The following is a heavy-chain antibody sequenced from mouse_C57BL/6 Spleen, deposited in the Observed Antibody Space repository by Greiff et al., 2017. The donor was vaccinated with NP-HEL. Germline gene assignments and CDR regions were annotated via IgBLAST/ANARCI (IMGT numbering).Heavy chain of an antibody. D-gene: IGHD1-1*01. CDR2: IDPENGAT. CDR3: TRRVSTVVENYFDY. V-gene: IGHV14-4*01. CDR1: GFNIKDDY. Sequence: EVQLQESGAELVRPGASVKLSCTASGFNIKDDYMHWVKQRPEQGLEWIGWIDPENGATEYASKFQGKATITADTASNTAYLQLSSLTSEDTAVYYCTRRVSTVVENYFDYWGQGTTLTVSS. J-gene: IGHJ2*01.